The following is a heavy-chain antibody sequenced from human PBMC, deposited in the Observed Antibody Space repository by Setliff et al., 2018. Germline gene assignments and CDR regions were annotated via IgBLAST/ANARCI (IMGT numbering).Heavy chain of an antibody. CDR1: GGSISSYY. J-gene: IGHJ6*03. Sequence: SETLSLTCTVSGGSISSYYWSWIRQPAGKGLEWIGRIYTSGSTNYNPSLKSRVTMSVDTSKNQFSLKLSSMTAADTAVYYCARDSRGNPPNYMDVWGKGTTVTVSS. CDR2: IYTSGST. V-gene: IGHV4-4*07. CDR3: ARDSRGNPPNYMDV.